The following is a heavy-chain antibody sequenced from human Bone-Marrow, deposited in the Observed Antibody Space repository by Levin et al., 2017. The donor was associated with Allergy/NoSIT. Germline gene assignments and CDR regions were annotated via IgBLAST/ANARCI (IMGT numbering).Heavy chain of an antibody. J-gene: IGHJ3*01. V-gene: IGHV3-9*01. D-gene: IGHD1-14*01. CDR3: VKGARRARNSAFDF. Sequence: GGSLRLSCRASGFDFGDYAMHWVRQVPGKGLEWVSGISWNSAGIGYADSVRGRFTISRDNGWNSLYVEMSSLRPEDTAFYYCVKGARRARNSAFDFWGPGTLVTVSS. CDR1: GFDFGDYA. CDR2: ISWNSAGI.